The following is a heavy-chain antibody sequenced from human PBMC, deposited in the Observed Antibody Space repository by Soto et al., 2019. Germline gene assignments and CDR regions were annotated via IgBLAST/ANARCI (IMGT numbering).Heavy chain of an antibody. V-gene: IGHV4-34*01. CDR1: GGSFSGYY. CDR2: INHSGST. CDR3: ARDSSADYDYIWGSYRYITAFDI. J-gene: IGHJ3*02. Sequence: PSETLSLTCAVYGGSFSGYYWSWIRQPPGKGLEWIGEINHSGSTNYNPSLKSRVTISVDTSKNQFSLKLSSVTAADTAVYYCARDSSADYDYIWGSYRYITAFDIWGQGTMVTVSS. D-gene: IGHD3-16*02.